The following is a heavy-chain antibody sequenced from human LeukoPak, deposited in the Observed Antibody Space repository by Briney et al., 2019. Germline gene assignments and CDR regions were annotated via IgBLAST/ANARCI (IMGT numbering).Heavy chain of an antibody. V-gene: IGHV1-8*01. CDR3: ARKAVSGSGWYPFDL. Sequence: ASVKVSCTASGYTFTSYDINWVRQATGQGLEWMGWMNPNSGNTGYAQKFQGRVTLTRNTSISTAYMDLSSLRSEDTAVYYCARKAVSGSGWYPFDLWGQGSLVTVSS. J-gene: IGHJ4*02. CDR1: GYTFTSYD. D-gene: IGHD6-19*01. CDR2: MNPNSGNT.